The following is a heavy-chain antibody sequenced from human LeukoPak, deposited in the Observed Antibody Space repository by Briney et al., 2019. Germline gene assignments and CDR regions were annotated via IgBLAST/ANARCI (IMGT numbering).Heavy chain of an antibody. CDR2: ISSSSTTI. V-gene: IGHV3-48*01. CDR1: GFTFSSYS. Sequence: GGSLRLSCAASGFTFSSYSMNWVRRAPGKGLEWVSYISSSSTTIYYADSVKGRFTISRDNSKNTLYLQMNSLRAEDTAVYYCANSMVQGAPVDYWGQGTLVTVSS. D-gene: IGHD3-10*01. J-gene: IGHJ4*02. CDR3: ANSMVQGAPVDY.